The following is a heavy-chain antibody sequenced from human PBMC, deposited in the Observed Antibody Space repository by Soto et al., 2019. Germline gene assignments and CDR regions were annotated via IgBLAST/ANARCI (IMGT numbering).Heavy chain of an antibody. D-gene: IGHD3-3*01. CDR1: GFTFSSNA. CDR3: AKGAYYDYWSGYSAFDY. Sequence: GSLRLSGAASGFTFSSNAMTWVRQAPGKGLEWVSAINDSGDKTYYADSVKGRFSISRDNSKNTVYLQMNSLRAEDTAIYYCAKGAYYDYWSGYSAFDYWGQGTLVTVSS. CDR2: INDSGDKT. V-gene: IGHV3-23*01. J-gene: IGHJ4*02.